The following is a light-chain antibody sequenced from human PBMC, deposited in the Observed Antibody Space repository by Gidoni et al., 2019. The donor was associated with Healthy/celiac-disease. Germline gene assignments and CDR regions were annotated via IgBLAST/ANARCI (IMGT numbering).Light chain of an antibody. CDR1: QDISNY. Sequence: ILITQSPSSLSASVGDRVTITCQASQDISNYLNWYQQKPGKAPKLLIYDASNLETGVPSRFSGSGSGTDFTFTISSLQPEDIATYYCQQYDNLPITFGQGTRLEIK. J-gene: IGKJ5*01. V-gene: IGKV1-33*01. CDR2: DAS. CDR3: QQYDNLPIT.